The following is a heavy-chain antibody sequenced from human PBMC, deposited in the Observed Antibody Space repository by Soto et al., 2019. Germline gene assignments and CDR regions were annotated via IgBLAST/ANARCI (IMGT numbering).Heavy chain of an antibody. V-gene: IGHV4-31*03. Sequence: QVQLQESGPGLVKPSQTLSLTCTVSGGSISSGGYYWSWIRQHPGKGLEWIGYIYYSGSTHYNPSLNSRLTITVDTSKNQFALKLSSVTAADTAVYYCARAWGGDFDYWGQGTLVTVSS. CDR3: ARAWGGDFDY. CDR1: GGSISSGGYY. CDR2: IYYSGST. J-gene: IGHJ4*02. D-gene: IGHD3-16*01.